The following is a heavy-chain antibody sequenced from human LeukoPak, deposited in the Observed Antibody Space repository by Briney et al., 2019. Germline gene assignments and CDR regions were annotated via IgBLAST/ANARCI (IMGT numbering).Heavy chain of an antibody. J-gene: IGHJ4*02. CDR2: IYVGGST. CDR1: GFSFGSYA. CDR3: ARDHRNAGVFDY. V-gene: IGHV3-53*01. D-gene: IGHD2-2*01. Sequence: GGSLRLSCAASGFSFGSYAMSWVRQAPGKGLEWLSVIYVGGSTFYADSVKGRFTISRDNSKNTLYLQMNSLRADDTAVYYCARDHRNAGVFDYWGQGTLVTVSS.